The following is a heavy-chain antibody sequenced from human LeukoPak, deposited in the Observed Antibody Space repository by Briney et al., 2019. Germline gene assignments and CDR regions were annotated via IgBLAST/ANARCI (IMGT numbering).Heavy chain of an antibody. Sequence: GGSLRLSCAASGFAFSSYSMNWVRQAPGKGLEWVSYISSSSSTIYYADSVKGRFTISRDNAKNSLYLQMNSLRAEDTAVYYCAREVTMVRGAKYNWFDPWGQGTLVTVSS. V-gene: IGHV3-48*01. CDR1: GFAFSSYS. D-gene: IGHD3-10*01. CDR3: AREVTMVRGAKYNWFDP. J-gene: IGHJ5*02. CDR2: ISSSSSTI.